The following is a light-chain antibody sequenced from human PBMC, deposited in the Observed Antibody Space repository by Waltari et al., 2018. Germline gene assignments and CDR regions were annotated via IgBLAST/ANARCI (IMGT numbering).Light chain of an antibody. V-gene: IGKV1-5*03. CDR2: KAS. CDR1: QSISSW. CDR3: QQYNSYSRT. Sequence: DIQMTQSPSSLSASVGDRVTITCRASQSISSWLAWYQQKPGKAPNLMIYKASSLGSRVPSRFSGSRSGTEFTLTISSLQPDDFATYYCQQYNSYSRTFGQGTKLESK. J-gene: IGKJ1*01.